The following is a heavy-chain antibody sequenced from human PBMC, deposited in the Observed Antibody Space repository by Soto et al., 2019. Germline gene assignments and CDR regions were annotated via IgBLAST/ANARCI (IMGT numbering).Heavy chain of an antibody. CDR3: AREGSGDPIDY. CDR1: GGSVSSGSYY. D-gene: IGHD3-10*01. Sequence: SETLSLTCTVSGGSVSSGSYYWSWIRQPPGKGLEWIGYIYYSGSTNYNPSLKSRVTISVDTSKNQFSLKLSSVTAADTAVYYCAREGSGDPIDYWGQGTLVTVSS. V-gene: IGHV4-61*01. J-gene: IGHJ4*02. CDR2: IYYSGST.